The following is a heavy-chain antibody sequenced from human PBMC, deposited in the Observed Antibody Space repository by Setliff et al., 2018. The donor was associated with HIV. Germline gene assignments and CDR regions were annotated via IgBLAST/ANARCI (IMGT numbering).Heavy chain of an antibody. CDR2: IFHSGST. Sequence: PSETLSLTCTVSGYSISSGYYWGFIRQPPGKGLEWIGSIFHSGSTYYNPSLKSRVTISVDTSKNQFSLKLSSVTAADTAVYYCARGTERTPHAFDIWGQGTMVTVSS. V-gene: IGHV4-38-2*02. J-gene: IGHJ3*02. CDR1: GYSISSGYY. D-gene: IGHD1-1*01. CDR3: ARGTERTPHAFDI.